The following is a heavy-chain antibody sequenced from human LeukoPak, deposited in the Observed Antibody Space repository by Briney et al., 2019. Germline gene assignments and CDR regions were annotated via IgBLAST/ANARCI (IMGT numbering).Heavy chain of an antibody. Sequence: ETLSLTCTVSGGSISNYYWSWIRQPPGKGLEWIGSIYYSGSTYYNPSLKSRVTISVDTSKNQFSLKLSSVTAADTAVYYCARAVTHSYYYYYMDVWGKGTTVTVSS. V-gene: IGHV4-39*07. CDR1: GGSISNYY. CDR3: ARAVTHSYYYYYMDV. D-gene: IGHD4-17*01. J-gene: IGHJ6*03. CDR2: IYYSGST.